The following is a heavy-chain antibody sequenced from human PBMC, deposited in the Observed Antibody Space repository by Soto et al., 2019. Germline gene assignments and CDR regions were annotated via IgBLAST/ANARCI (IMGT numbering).Heavy chain of an antibody. J-gene: IGHJ4*02. CDR1: GFTVSSNY. Sequence: EVQLVESGGDLIQPGGSLRLSCAAAGFTVSSNYMTWVRHAPGKGLEWVSVIYSGGSTYYADSVKGRFTISRDNSKNTLYLQMNRLRDEDTAMYYCASGFNWLDYWGQGTLVTVSS. CDR2: IYSGGST. D-gene: IGHD1-20*01. CDR3: ASGFNWLDY. V-gene: IGHV3-53*01.